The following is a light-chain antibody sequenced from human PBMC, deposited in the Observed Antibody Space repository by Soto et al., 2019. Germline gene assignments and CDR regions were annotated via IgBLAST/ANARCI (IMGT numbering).Light chain of an antibody. CDR3: QQYGSSPWT. CDR1: QSVLSSY. J-gene: IGKJ1*01. Sequence: EIVLTQSPGTLSLSPGERATLSCRASQSVLSSYLAWYQQKPGQAPRLLIYLASSRAAGIPDGVSGSGSGTDFPLTISSLEPEDFVVYYCQQYGSSPWTFGQRAKVDI. CDR2: LAS. V-gene: IGKV3-20*01.